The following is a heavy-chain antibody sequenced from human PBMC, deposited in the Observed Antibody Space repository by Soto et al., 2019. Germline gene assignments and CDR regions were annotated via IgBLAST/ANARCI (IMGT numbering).Heavy chain of an antibody. CDR3: ARYFFDSSGYSNWFDT. CDR2: MHYSGSA. CDR1: GGSTSSGAYY. D-gene: IGHD3-22*01. Sequence: QVQLQESGPGLVKPSQTLSLTCTVSGGSTSSGAYYWGWIRQHSGKGLEWLGYMHYSGSAYYNPSLTSRVTISVDTSMNQFSLKLSSVTAADTAMYYCARYFFDSSGYSNWFDTWGQGTLVTVSS. V-gene: IGHV4-31*03. J-gene: IGHJ5*02.